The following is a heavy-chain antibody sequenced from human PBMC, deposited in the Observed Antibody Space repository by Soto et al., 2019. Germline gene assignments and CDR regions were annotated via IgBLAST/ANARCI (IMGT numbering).Heavy chain of an antibody. CDR2: IYYSVST. J-gene: IGHJ4*02. CDR3: ARAGGAVDINY. D-gene: IGHD5-12*01. CDR1: CGSVSSGSYY. Sequence: SETLSLTCTVSCGSVSSGSYYCSWLRQPPGKGLEWIGYIYYSVSTNYNNYYNPSLKSRVTISVDTSKNQFSLKLSSVTAADKAVYYCARAGGAVDINYWGKGTMVTASS. V-gene: IGHV4-61*01.